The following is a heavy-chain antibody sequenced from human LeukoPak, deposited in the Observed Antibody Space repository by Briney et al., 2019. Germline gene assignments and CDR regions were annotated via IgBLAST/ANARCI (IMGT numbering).Heavy chain of an antibody. V-gene: IGHV4-59*01. CDR2: IYYSGNT. CDR1: GGSISSYY. J-gene: IGHJ4*02. Sequence: SETLSLTCTVSGGSISSYYWNWIRQPPGKGLEWIGYIYYSGNTNYNPSLKSRVIISVDMSKNQFSLKLSSVTAADTAVYYCAREYYYDSSGYDYWGQGTLVTVSS. D-gene: IGHD3-22*01. CDR3: AREYYYDSSGYDY.